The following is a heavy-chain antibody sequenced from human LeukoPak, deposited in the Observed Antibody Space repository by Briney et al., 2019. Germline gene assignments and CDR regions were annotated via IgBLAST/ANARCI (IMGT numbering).Heavy chain of an antibody. CDR3: ARGWSGFDPFDY. D-gene: IGHD3-3*01. J-gene: IGHJ4*02. Sequence: PSQTLSLTCTVSGGSISSGSYYWSWIRQPAGKGLEWIGRIYTSGSTNYNPSLGSRVTISIDTSKNQFSLKLSSVTAADTAVYYCARGWSGFDPFDYWGQGTLVTVSS. CDR2: IYTSGST. CDR1: GGSISSGSYY. V-gene: IGHV4-61*02.